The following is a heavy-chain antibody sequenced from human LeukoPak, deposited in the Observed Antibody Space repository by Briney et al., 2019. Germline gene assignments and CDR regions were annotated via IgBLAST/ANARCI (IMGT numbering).Heavy chain of an antibody. CDR2: INAGNGDT. Sequence: ASVKVSCKASGYTFTKYVVHWVRQAPGQRPEWMGWINAGNGDTKYSQNFQDRVTITRDTRANTTYMELSTLTCEDTALNDVARDDCGYTCNSGEYWGQGTLVTVSS. CDR1: GYTFTKYV. CDR3: ARDDCGYTCNSGEY. D-gene: IGHD2-21*01. V-gene: IGHV1-3*01. J-gene: IGHJ4*02.